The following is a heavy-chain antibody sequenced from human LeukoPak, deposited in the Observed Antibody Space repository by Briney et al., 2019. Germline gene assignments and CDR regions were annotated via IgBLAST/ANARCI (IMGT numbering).Heavy chain of an antibody. CDR1: GGSISSSSYY. Sequence: SEILSLTCTVSGGSISSSSYYWGWIRQPPGKGLEWIGTIYYSGITYYNPSLKSRVTISVDTSKNQFSLKLSSVTAADTAVYYCARAGMNYYDSSGYDFDYWGQGTLVTVSS. CDR3: ARAGMNYYDSSGYDFDY. J-gene: IGHJ4*02. CDR2: IYYSGIT. V-gene: IGHV4-39*07. D-gene: IGHD3-22*01.